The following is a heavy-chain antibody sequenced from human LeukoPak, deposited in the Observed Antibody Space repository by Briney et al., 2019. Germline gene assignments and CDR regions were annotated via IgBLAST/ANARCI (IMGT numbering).Heavy chain of an antibody. V-gene: IGHV4-34*01. Sequence: SETLSLTCAVSGVPFSNYYWSWVRQSPRQGLEWIGEINHSGYTNYNPSLKSRVTMSIDTSKDQFSLKLTSVTAADAGVYYCTRAVAGHPDWGQGTLVTVSS. CDR1: GVPFSNYY. J-gene: IGHJ4*02. D-gene: IGHD6-19*01. CDR2: INHSGYT. CDR3: TRAVAGHPD.